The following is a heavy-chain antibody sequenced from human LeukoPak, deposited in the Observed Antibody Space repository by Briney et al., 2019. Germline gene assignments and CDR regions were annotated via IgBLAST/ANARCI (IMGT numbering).Heavy chain of an antibody. V-gene: IGHV3-30*02. CDR2: IRYDGSQK. Sequence: GGSLRLSCAASGFTFSTFGMHWVRQPPYKGLEWVAFIRYDGSQKYYGDSVKGRFTISRDNSKNTLYLEMESLRPDDTAFYYCEKDSDDRFSEWLFPDQWGQGSLVTVSS. CDR3: EKDSDDRFSEWLFPDQ. CDR1: GFTFSTFG. J-gene: IGHJ4*02. D-gene: IGHD3-3*01.